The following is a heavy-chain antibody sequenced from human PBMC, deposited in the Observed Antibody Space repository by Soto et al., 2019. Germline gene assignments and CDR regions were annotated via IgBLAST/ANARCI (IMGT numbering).Heavy chain of an antibody. CDR3: ARALIVVVQAAPYYYYYGMDV. D-gene: IGHD2-2*01. Sequence: SDTLSLTCTVSGGSIISGDYYWSWIRQPPGKDLHWNGYIYYSGSTYHNPSLKSRVTLSVDTSKSQSSLKLSSVTAADTAVYYCARALIVVVQAAPYYYYYGMDVCGKGTTVTVSS. V-gene: IGHV4-30-4*02. CDR2: IYYSGST. CDR1: GGSIISGDYY. J-gene: IGHJ6*04.